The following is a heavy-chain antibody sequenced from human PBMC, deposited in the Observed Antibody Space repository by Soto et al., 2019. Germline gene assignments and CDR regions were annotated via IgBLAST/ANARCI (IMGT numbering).Heavy chain of an antibody. J-gene: IGHJ4*02. Sequence: PSETLSLTXAVSGGSFSDYYWSWIRQPPGKGLEWIGEINHSGSTTYNPSLKSRLTISVDTSKNQFSLKLSSVTAADTAVYYCARGGFVGSGYSDYWGQGTLVTV. CDR3: ARGGFVGSGYSDY. CDR1: GGSFSDYY. V-gene: IGHV4-34*01. D-gene: IGHD3-22*01. CDR2: INHSGST.